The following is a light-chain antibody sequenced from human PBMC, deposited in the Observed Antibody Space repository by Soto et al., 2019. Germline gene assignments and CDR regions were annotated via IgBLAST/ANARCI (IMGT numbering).Light chain of an antibody. J-gene: IGLJ1*01. Sequence: QSALTQPPSASGSPGQSVTISCTGTSSDVGGYNYVSWYQQHPGKAPKLMIYEVSKRPSGVPDRFSGSKSGNTASLTVSGLQAEDEADYYCSSYAGSNNSLDVFGTGTKVTVL. CDR2: EVS. CDR1: SSDVGGYNY. CDR3: SSYAGSNNSLDV. V-gene: IGLV2-8*01.